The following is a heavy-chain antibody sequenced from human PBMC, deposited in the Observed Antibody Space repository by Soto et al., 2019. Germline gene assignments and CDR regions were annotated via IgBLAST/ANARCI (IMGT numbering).Heavy chain of an antibody. CDR3: ANEVTFFGVIKSVHMDV. D-gene: IGHD3-3*01. CDR2: ISFDGSNK. V-gene: IGHV3-30*18. CDR1: GFTFSIYG. J-gene: IGHJ6*03. Sequence: GGSLRLSCAASGFTFSIYGMHWVRQAPGKGLEWVAVISFDGSNKYYADSVKGRFSISRDNSKNTLYLQMSSLRPEDTAMYYCANEVTFFGVIKSVHMDVWGKGTTVTVSS.